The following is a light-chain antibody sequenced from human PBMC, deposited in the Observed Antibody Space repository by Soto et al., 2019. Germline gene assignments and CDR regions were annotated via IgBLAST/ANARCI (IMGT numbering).Light chain of an antibody. CDR3: SAYTTSSTTLYV. V-gene: IGLV2-14*01. CDR1: SSDVGRYNY. J-gene: IGLJ1*01. CDR2: EVS. Sequence: QSALTQPASVSGSPGQSIAISCTGTSSDVGRYNYVSWYQQHPGKAPKLMIYEVSNRHSGVSIRFSGSKSGNTASLTISGLQAEDEADYYCSAYTTSSTTLYVFGTGTKLTVL.